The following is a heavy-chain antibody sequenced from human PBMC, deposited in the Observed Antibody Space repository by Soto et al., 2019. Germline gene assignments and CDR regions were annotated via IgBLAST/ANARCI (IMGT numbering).Heavy chain of an antibody. CDR2: ISGSGGST. Sequence: EVQLLESGGGLVQPGGSLRLSCAASGFTFSSSAMSWVRQAPGKGLEWVSAISGSGGSTYYADSVKGRFTISRDNSKNTLYLQMNSLRAEDTAVYYCAKTSTAYDYVWGSYRGPHDYWGQGTLVTVSS. J-gene: IGHJ4*02. V-gene: IGHV3-23*01. CDR3: AKTSTAYDYVWGSYRGPHDY. D-gene: IGHD3-16*02. CDR1: GFTFSSSA.